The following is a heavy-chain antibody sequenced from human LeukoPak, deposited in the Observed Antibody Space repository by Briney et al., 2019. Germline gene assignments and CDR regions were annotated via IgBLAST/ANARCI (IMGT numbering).Heavy chain of an antibody. D-gene: IGHD6-19*01. J-gene: IGHJ4*02. CDR3: ARARVPIAVAGLYYFDY. V-gene: IGHV1-2*02. CDR2: IKPDSGSS. CDR1: GYTFTAYY. Sequence: GASVKVSCKASGYTFTAYYIHWLRQAPGQGPEWMGWIKPDSGSSHYAQKFQGRVTMTRDTSSNSAYMDLTRLKSDDTALYYCARARVPIAVAGLYYFDYWGQGALVTVPS.